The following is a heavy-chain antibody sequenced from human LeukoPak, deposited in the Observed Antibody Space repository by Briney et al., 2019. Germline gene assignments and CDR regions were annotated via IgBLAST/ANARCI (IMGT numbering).Heavy chain of an antibody. CDR1: GFTFTSSA. J-gene: IGHJ3*02. CDR3: AAAPSTAFDI. V-gene: IGHV1-58*01. Sequence: SVKVSCTASGFTFTSSAVQWVRQARGQRLEWIGWIVVGSGNTNHAQKFQERVTITRDMSTSTAYMELNSLRSEDTAVYYCAAAPSTAFDIWGQGTMVIVSS. CDR2: IVVGSGNT.